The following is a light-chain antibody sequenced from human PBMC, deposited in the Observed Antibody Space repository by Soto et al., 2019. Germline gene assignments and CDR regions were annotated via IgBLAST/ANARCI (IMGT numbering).Light chain of an antibody. CDR2: GAS. CDR3: QHLKSYPIT. V-gene: IGKV1-9*01. J-gene: IGKJ5*01. Sequence: DIQLTQSPSFLSASVGDRVTITCRASQGISSYLAWYQQKPGKAPKLLIYGASTLQRGVSSRFSGSGSGTEFTLTISSLQPEDFATYYCQHLKSYPITFGQGTRRRL. CDR1: QGISSY.